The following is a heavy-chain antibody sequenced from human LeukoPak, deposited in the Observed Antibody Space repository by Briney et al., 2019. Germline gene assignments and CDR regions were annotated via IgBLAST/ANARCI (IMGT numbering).Heavy chain of an antibody. CDR2: INSDGSST. V-gene: IGHV3-74*01. CDR3: AKEGGYTVTTDY. J-gene: IGHJ4*02. D-gene: IGHD4-17*01. Sequence: GGSLRLSCAASGFTFSSYWMHWVRHAPGKGLVWVSRINSDGSSTSYADSVKGRFTISRDNSKNTLYLQMNSLRAEDTAVYYCAKEGGYTVTTDYWGQGTLVTVSS. CDR1: GFTFSSYW.